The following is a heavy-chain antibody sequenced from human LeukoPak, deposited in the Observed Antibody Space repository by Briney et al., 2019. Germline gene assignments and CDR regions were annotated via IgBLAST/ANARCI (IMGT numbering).Heavy chain of an antibody. CDR3: AKGDLSHHVLVVYAY. D-gene: IGHD2-8*02. CDR2: ISGSGGST. J-gene: IGHJ4*02. CDR1: GFTFSSYA. Sequence: GGSLRLFCAASGFTFSSYAMSWVRQAPGKGLEWVSAISGSGGSTYYADSVKGRFTISRDNYKNTLYLQMNSLRAEDTAVYYCAKGDLSHHVLVVYAYWGQGTLVTVSS. V-gene: IGHV3-23*01.